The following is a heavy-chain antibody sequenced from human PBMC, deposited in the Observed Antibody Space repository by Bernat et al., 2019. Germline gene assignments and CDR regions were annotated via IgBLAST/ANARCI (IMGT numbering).Heavy chain of an antibody. CDR2: YSGSGTT. Sequence: EVQLLESGGGLVQPGGSLRLSCEASGFTFSTYAMSWVRQAPGKGLEWVSGYSGSGTTEYADSVKGRCIISRDNSKNTLFLQMHSLRAEDTAVYYCARYSCTATTCHPRTFDYWGRGDLVTVSS. J-gene: IGHJ4*02. CDR1: GFTFSTYA. D-gene: IGHD2-15*01. V-gene: IGHV3-23*01. CDR3: ARYSCTATTCHPRTFDY.